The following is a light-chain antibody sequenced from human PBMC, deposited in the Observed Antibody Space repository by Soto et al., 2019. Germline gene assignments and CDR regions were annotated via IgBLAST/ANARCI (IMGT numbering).Light chain of an antibody. CDR1: QSISSW. CDR3: QQYNNYSGT. CDR2: KAS. V-gene: IGKV1-5*03. J-gene: IGKJ1*01. Sequence: DTQMTQSPSTLSASVGDRVTITCRASQSISSWLAWYQQKPGKAPKLLIYKASSLESGVPSRFSGGGSGTEFTLTISSLQPDDFATYYCQQYNNYSGTFGQGTKVEIK.